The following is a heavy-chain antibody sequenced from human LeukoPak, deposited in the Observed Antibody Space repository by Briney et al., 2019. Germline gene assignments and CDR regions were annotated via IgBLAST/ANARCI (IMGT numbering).Heavy chain of an antibody. CDR3: ARDRDSSGLRDFDL. V-gene: IGHV4-34*01. Sequence: PSETLSLTCAVYGGSFSGYYWSWIRQPPGKGLEWIGEINHSGSTNYNPSLKSRVTISLDTSKNQFSLKLSSVTAADTAVYYCARDRDSSGLRDFDLWGRGTLVTVS. J-gene: IGHJ2*01. D-gene: IGHD3-22*01. CDR2: INHSGST. CDR1: GGSFSGYY.